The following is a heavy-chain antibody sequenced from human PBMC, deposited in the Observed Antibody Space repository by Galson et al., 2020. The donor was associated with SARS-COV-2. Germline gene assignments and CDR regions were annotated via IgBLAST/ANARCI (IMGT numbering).Heavy chain of an antibody. CDR1: GGSISSYY. J-gene: IGHJ3*02. CDR2: IYYSGST. CDR3: AREGLGYCSGGSCSRAFDI. Sequence: SETLSLTCTVSGGSISSYYWSWIRQPPGKGLEWIGYIYYSGSTNYNPSLKSRVTISVDTSKNQFSLKLSSVTAADTAVYYCAREGLGYCSGGSCSRAFDIWGQGTMVTVSS. V-gene: IGHV4-59*01. D-gene: IGHD2-15*01.